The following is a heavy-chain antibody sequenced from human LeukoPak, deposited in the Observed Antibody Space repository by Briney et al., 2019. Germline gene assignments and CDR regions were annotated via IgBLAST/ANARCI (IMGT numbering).Heavy chain of an antibody. Sequence: ASVKVSCTASGDTFPNYYVHWVRQAPGQGLEWMGIINPGGDSTNYAQKFQGRVTMTRDTSTSTVYMELSYLRSEDTAVYYCATEGRDVDDFDIWGQGTMVAVSS. CDR1: GDTFPNYY. V-gene: IGHV1-46*01. CDR3: ATEGRDVDDFDI. D-gene: IGHD3-10*01. J-gene: IGHJ3*02. CDR2: INPGGDST.